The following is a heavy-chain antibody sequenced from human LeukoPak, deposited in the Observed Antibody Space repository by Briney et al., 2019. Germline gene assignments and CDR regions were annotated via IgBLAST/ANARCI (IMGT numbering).Heavy chain of an antibody. V-gene: IGHV1-2*02. J-gene: IGHJ4*02. D-gene: IGHD6-6*01. CDR3: ARKSAARKTSEFDY. Sequence: ASVKVSCKASGYTFSGYYMNWVRQAPGQGLEWMGWINPNSGGTKYAQKFQGRVTMTSDTSISTAYMELSSLISDDTAVYYCARKSAARKTSEFDYWGQGTPVTVSS. CDR2: INPNSGGT. CDR1: GYTFSGYY.